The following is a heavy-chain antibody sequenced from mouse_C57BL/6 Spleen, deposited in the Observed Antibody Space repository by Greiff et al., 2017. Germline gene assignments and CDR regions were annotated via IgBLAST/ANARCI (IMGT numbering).Heavy chain of an antibody. CDR3: ARRRRDFDY. CDR2: INPNNGGT. CDR1: GYTFTDYY. J-gene: IGHJ2*01. V-gene: IGHV1-26*01. Sequence: EVQLQQSGPELVKPGASVKISCKASGYTFTDYYMNWVKQSHGKSLEWIGDINPNNGGTSYNQKFKGKATLTVDKTSSTAYMEIRSLTSEDSAVYYCARRRRDFDYWGQGTTLTVSS. D-gene: IGHD2-12*01.